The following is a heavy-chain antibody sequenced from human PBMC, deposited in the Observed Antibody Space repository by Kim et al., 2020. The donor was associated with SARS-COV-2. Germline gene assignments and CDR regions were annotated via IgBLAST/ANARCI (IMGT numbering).Heavy chain of an antibody. D-gene: IGHD1-26*01. CDR2: INPNSGGT. Sequence: ASVKVSCKASGYTFTGYYLHWVRQAPGQGLEWMGRINPNSGGTNYAQKFQGRVTMTRDTSISTAYMGLSSLRSDDTAMYYCARVPIVGPTGDFDYWGQGTLVTVSS. V-gene: IGHV1-2*06. CDR1: GYTFTGYY. CDR3: ARVPIVGPTGDFDY. J-gene: IGHJ4*02.